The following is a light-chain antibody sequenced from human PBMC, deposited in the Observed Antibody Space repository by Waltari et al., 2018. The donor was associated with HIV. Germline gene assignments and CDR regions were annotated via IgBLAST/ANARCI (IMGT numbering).Light chain of an antibody. CDR1: AGPVTSKNY. Sequence: QAAVTQEPSMTVSPGGTIILTCGSSAGPVTSKNYAYWFQQKRGQAPTTLIFDSTKRHSWTPARCSGFLLGDKAVLTLAGALSEDEAFYYCLLFFGATRIFGGGTMVTV. CDR2: DST. CDR3: LLFFGATRI. V-gene: IGLV7-46*01. J-gene: IGLJ2*01.